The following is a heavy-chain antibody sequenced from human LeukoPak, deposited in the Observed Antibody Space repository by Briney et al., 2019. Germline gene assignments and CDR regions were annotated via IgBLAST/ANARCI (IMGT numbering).Heavy chain of an antibody. J-gene: IGHJ4*02. CDR2: ISSSSSTI. Sequence: GGFLRLSCAASGFTFSSYSMNWVRQAPGKGLEWVSYISSSSSTIYYADSVKGRFTISRDNAKNSLYLQMNSLGAEDTAVYYCARAFDGYNWGYYFDYWGQGTLVTVSS. CDR3: ARAFDGYNWGYYFDY. V-gene: IGHV3-48*04. CDR1: GFTFSSYS. D-gene: IGHD5-24*01.